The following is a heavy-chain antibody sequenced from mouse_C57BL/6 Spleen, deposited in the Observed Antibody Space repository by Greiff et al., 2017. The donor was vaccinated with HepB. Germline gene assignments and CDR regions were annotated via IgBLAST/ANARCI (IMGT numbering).Heavy chain of an antibody. CDR2: IYPGSGST. CDR3: ARYMDRNWDGFAY. J-gene: IGHJ3*01. D-gene: IGHD4-1*01. CDR1: GYTFTSYW. V-gene: IGHV1-55*01. Sequence: VQLQQSGAELVKPGASVKMSCKASGYTFTSYWITWVKQRPGQGLEWIGDIYPGSGSTNYNEKFKSKATLTVDTSSSTAYMQLSSLTSGDSAVYYCARYMDRNWDGFAYWGQGTLVTVSA.